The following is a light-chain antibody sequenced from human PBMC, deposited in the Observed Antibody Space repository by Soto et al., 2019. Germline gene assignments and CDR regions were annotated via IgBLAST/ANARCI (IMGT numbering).Light chain of an antibody. CDR3: QQANSFPLT. CDR1: QTISSW. Sequence: DILITQSPSTLYGSVGDRITITCLASQTISSWLAWYQQKPGKAPKLLIYKASTLKSGVPSRFSGSGSGTEFTLTISSLQPEDFATYYCQQANSFPLTFGGGTKVDIK. J-gene: IGKJ4*01. CDR2: KAS. V-gene: IGKV1-5*03.